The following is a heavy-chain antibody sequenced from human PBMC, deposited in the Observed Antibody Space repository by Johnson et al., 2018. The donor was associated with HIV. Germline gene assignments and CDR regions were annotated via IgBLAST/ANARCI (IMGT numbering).Heavy chain of an antibody. CDR2: LYSGGNT. Sequence: VQLVESGGGLVQSGGSLRLSCGASGFSVSNNYMNWVRQAPGKGLEWVSVLYSGGNTYYADSVRGRFTISRDNSKNTLYLQVNSLRPEDTAVYYCARGGSHITIFGVDINMGAFDIWGQGTMVTVSS. V-gene: IGHV3-66*01. CDR3: ARGGSHITIFGVDINMGAFDI. CDR1: GFSVSNNY. D-gene: IGHD3-3*01. J-gene: IGHJ3*02.